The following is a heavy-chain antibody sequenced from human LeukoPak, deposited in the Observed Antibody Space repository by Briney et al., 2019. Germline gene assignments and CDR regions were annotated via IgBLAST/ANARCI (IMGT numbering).Heavy chain of an antibody. CDR3: ARDPGYCSSTSCYTALDRKDDY. J-gene: IGHJ4*02. D-gene: IGHD2-2*02. CDR2: MNPNSGNT. CDR1: GYTFTSYD. V-gene: IGHV1-8*01. Sequence: ASVKVSCKASGYTFTSYDINWVRQATGQGLEWMGWMNPNSGNTGYAQKFQGRVTITADKSTSTAYMELSSLRSEDTAVYYCARDPGYCSSTSCYTALDRKDDYWGQGTLVTVSS.